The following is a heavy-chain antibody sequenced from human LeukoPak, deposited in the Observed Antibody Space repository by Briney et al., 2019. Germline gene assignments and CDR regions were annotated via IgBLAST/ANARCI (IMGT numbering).Heavy chain of an antibody. V-gene: IGHV4-34*01. CDR3: ARGNGYSYGYLLDY. D-gene: IGHD5-18*01. Sequence: PSETLSLTCAVYGESFSAYYWSWIRQSPGKGLEWIGDINHSGSANYNPSLKSRVTISVDTSKNQFSLKLSSVTAADTAVYYCARGNGYSYGYLLDYWGQGTLVTVSS. CDR2: INHSGSA. J-gene: IGHJ4*02. CDR1: GESFSAYY.